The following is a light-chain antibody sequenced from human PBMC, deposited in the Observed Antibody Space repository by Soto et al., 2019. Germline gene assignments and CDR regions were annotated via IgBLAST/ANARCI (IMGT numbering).Light chain of an antibody. CDR2: DVS. CDR3: SSYTSASTVV. J-gene: IGLJ2*01. V-gene: IGLV2-14*01. Sequence: QSALTQPASVSGSPGQSITISCTGTSSDVGGYTYVSWYQQFPGKAPKLIIYDVSNRPSGVSNRFSGSKSGNMASLTISGLQAEDEADYHCSSYTSASTVVFGGGTKLTVL. CDR1: SSDVGGYTY.